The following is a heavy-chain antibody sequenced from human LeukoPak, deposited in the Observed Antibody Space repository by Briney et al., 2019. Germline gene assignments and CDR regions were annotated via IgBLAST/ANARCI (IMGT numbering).Heavy chain of an antibody. CDR3: AKESITTAGSYFDH. D-gene: IGHD3-10*01. Sequence: PGGSLRLSCAASGFTFSSYAMSWVRQAPGKGLEWVSAIGGGGGSTYYADSVKGRFTISRDTSKNTLFLQMNSLRAEDTAVYYCAKESITTAGSYFDHWGQGTLVTVSS. CDR1: GFTFSSYA. V-gene: IGHV3-23*01. J-gene: IGHJ4*02. CDR2: IGGGGGST.